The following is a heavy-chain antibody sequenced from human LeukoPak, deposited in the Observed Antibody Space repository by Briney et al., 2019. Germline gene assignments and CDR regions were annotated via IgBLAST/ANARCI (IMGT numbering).Heavy chain of an antibody. D-gene: IGHD4-23*01. CDR2: ISWDGGST. J-gene: IGHJ4*02. Sequence: GGSLRLSCAASGFTFDDYTMHWVRQAPGKGLEWVSLISWDGGSTYYADSVKGRFTISRDNSKNSLYLQMNSLRTEDTALYYCAKDSGGNSRYFDYWGQGTLVTVSS. CDR1: GFTFDDYT. V-gene: IGHV3-43*01. CDR3: AKDSGGNSRYFDY.